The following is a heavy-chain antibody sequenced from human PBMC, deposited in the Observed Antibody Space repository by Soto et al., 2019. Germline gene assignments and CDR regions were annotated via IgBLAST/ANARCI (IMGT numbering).Heavy chain of an antibody. Sequence: ASVKVSCKASGYTFTSYGISWVRQAPGQGLEWMGWISAYNGNTNYAQKPQGRVTMTTDTSTSTAYMELRSLRSDDTAVYYCARSFEYSSSPEYPATDYWGQGTLVTVSS. CDR2: ISAYNGNT. D-gene: IGHD6-6*01. V-gene: IGHV1-18*01. J-gene: IGHJ4*02. CDR1: GYTFTSYG. CDR3: ARSFEYSSSPEYPATDY.